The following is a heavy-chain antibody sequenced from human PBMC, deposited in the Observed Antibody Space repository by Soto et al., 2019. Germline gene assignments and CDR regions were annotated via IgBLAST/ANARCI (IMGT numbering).Heavy chain of an antibody. CDR3: ARVMVTTLGYFDY. V-gene: IGHV4-34*01. CDR1: GGSFSGYY. D-gene: IGHD4-17*01. Sequence: PSETLSLTCAVYGGSFSGYYWSWIRQPPGKGLEWIGEINHSGSTNYNPSLKSRVTISVDTSKNQFSLKLSSVTAADTAVYYCARVMVTTLGYFDYWGQGTLVTVSS. CDR2: INHSGST. J-gene: IGHJ4*02.